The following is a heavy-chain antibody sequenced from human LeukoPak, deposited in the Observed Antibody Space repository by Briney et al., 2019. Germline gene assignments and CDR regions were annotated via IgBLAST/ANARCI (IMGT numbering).Heavy chain of an antibody. CDR1: GFSFSGDY. J-gene: IGHJ2*01. CDR2: ISGNGVTT. Sequence: GGSLRLSCAASGFSFSGDYIHWVRQAPGKGLEYVSAISGNGVTTHYTNSVKGRFTISRDNSKNTVYLQMGSLSTEDTAVYYCARGILAKGYFDLWGRDTLVTVSS. V-gene: IGHV3-64*01. D-gene: IGHD3-3*01. CDR3: ARGILAKGYFDL.